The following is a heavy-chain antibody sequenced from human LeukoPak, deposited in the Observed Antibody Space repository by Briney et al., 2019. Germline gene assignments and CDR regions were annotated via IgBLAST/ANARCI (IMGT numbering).Heavy chain of an antibody. CDR1: GGSISSGSYY. D-gene: IGHD3-22*01. V-gene: IGHV4-61*02. Sequence: PSQTLSLTCTVAGGSISSGSYYWSWIRQPAGKGLEWIGRIYTSGSTNYNPSLKSRVTISVDTSKNQFSLKLSSVTAAATAVYYCARDRNYYDSSGYYTDAFDIWGQGTMVTVSS. CDR2: IYTSGST. CDR3: ARDRNYYDSSGYYTDAFDI. J-gene: IGHJ3*02.